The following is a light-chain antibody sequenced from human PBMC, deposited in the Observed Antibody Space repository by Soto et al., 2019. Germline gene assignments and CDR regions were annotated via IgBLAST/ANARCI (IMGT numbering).Light chain of an antibody. V-gene: IGKV3-20*01. CDR3: QQYHSSPRT. CDR2: DAS. CDR1: QSISSSH. J-gene: IGKJ1*01. Sequence: EIVLTQSPGTLSLSPGERVTLSCRASQSISSSHLAWYQQRPGQAPRLLIYDASNRATGISDRFTGSGSGTDFTLTITRLEPEDFAVYYCQQYHSSPRTFGQGTRWIS.